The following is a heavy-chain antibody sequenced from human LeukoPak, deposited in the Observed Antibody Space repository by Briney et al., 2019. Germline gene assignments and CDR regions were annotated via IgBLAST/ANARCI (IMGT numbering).Heavy chain of an antibody. V-gene: IGHV1-18*01. CDR2: ISAYNGNI. D-gene: IGHD3-3*01. Sequence: ASVKVSCKASGYTFTSYGISWVRQAPGQGLEWMGWISAYNGNINYAQKLQGRVTMTTDTSTSTAYMELRSLRSDDTAVYYCARDRMSGRSYYYYGMDVWGQGTTVTVSS. J-gene: IGHJ6*02. CDR1: GYTFTSYG. CDR3: ARDRMSGRSYYYYGMDV.